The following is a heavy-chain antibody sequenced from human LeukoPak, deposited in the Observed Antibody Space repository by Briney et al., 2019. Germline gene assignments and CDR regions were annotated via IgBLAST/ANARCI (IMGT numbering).Heavy chain of an antibody. CDR1: GGSISSYY. Sequence: PSETLSLTCTVSGGSISSYYWSWIRQPPGKGLEWVSAISGSGGSTYYADSVKGRFTLSRDNFKNTLSLQMNSLRAEDTAVYYCVRDRDWGFDYWGQGTLVIVS. D-gene: IGHD3/OR15-3a*01. CDR2: ISGSGGST. J-gene: IGHJ4*02. CDR3: VRDRDWGFDY. V-gene: IGHV3-23*01.